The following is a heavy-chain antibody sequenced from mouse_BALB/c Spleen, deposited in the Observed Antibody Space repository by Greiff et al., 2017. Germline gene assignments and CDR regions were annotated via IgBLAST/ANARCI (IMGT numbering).Heavy chain of an antibody. V-gene: IGHV1-87*01. CDR2: IYPGDGDT. J-gene: IGHJ3*01. CDR3: AREESYDGFAY. Sequence: VQLHQSGAELARPGASVKLSCKASGYTFTSYWMQWVKQRPGQGLEWIGAIYPGDGDTRYTQKFKGKATLTADKSSSTAYMQLSSLASEDSAVYYCAREESYDGFAYWGQGTLVTVSA. D-gene: IGHD2-12*01. CDR1: GYTFTSYW.